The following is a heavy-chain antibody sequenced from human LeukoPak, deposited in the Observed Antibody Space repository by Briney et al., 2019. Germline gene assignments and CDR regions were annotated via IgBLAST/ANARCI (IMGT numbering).Heavy chain of an antibody. Sequence: GGSLRLSCAASGFTFSSYWMSWVRQAPGKGLEWVANINQDGGEKFYVDSVKGRFTISRDNAKNSLYLQMNSLRAEDTAMYYCARDIVVVPATFDYWGQGSLVTVSS. J-gene: IGHJ4*02. CDR2: INQDGGEK. CDR3: ARDIVVVPATFDY. V-gene: IGHV3-7*01. D-gene: IGHD2-2*01. CDR1: GFTFSSYW.